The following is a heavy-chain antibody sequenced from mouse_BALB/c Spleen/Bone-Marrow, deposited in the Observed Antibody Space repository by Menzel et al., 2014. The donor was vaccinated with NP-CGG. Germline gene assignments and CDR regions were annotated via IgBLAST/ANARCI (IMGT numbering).Heavy chain of an antibody. CDR1: GYTFTSYV. CDR2: IIPYNDGT. Sequence: EVQLVESGPELVKPGASVKMSCKASGYTFTSYVMHWVKQKPEPGLEWIGYIIPYNDGTNYNEKFKGKATLTSDKSSSTAYMELSSLTSEVSAVYYCARPYYYGSSGDSWFAYWGQGALVTVSA. J-gene: IGHJ3*01. CDR3: ARPYYYGSSGDSWFAY. D-gene: IGHD1-1*01. V-gene: IGHV1-14*01.